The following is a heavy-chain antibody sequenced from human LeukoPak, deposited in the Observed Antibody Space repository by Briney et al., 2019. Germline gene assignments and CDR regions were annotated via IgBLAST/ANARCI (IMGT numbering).Heavy chain of an antibody. CDR3: ARAEYGKGYYYMDV. Sequence: SETLSLTCTISGGSISSYYWSWIRQPAGKGLEWIGRIYTSGSTNYNPSLKSRVTMSVDTSKNQFSLKLSSVTAADTAVYCCARAEYGKGYYYMDVWGKGTTVTVSS. CDR2: IYTSGST. V-gene: IGHV4-4*07. D-gene: IGHD6-6*01. J-gene: IGHJ6*03. CDR1: GGSISSYY.